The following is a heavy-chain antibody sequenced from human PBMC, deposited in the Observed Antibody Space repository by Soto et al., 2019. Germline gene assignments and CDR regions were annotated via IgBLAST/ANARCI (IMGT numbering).Heavy chain of an antibody. CDR3: ARHRGIEYSSSRRYTGACFDP. Sequence: SETLSLPGNVSGVSIASHNYYGAWLWQPPGKGVGWIGCVYYTGSTYYSPSLKTRVTITVDTSKTQSSLSLTSVTASDTAVYYCARHRGIEYSSSRRYTGACFDPWGQGTLVTVSS. V-gene: IGHV4-39*01. CDR1: GVSIASHNYY. J-gene: IGHJ5*02. D-gene: IGHD6-13*01. CDR2: VYYTGST.